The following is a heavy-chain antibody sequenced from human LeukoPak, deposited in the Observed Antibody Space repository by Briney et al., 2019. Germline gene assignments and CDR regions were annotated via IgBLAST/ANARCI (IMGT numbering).Heavy chain of an antibody. D-gene: IGHD3-22*01. V-gene: IGHV1-69*04. CDR1: GGTFSSYA. CDR3: ARTVTYYYDSSGYPPSIFDY. J-gene: IGHJ4*02. CDR2: IIPILGIA. Sequence: ASVKVSCKASGGTFSSYAISWVRQAPGQGLEWMGRIIPILGIANYAQKFQGRVTITADKSTSTAYMELSSLRSEDTAVYYCARTVTYYYDSSGYPPSIFDYWGQGTLVTASS.